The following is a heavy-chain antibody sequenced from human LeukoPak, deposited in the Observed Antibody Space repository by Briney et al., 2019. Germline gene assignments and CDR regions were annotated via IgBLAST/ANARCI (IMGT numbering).Heavy chain of an antibody. V-gene: IGHV1-2*06. CDR1: GYSFTGYY. CDR2: INPNSGGP. CDR3: AREYSYAYYFDC. Sequence: ASVKVSCKASGYSFTGYYIHWVRQAPGQGLEWMGRINPNSGGPNYAQKFQGRVTMTRDTSISTAHLELSRLRSDDTAVYYCAREYSYAYYFDCWGQGTLVTVSS. J-gene: IGHJ4*02. D-gene: IGHD3-16*01.